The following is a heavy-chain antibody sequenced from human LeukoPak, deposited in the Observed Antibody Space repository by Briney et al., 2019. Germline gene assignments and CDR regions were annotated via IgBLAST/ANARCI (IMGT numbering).Heavy chain of an antibody. CDR2: IYTSGST. V-gene: IGHV4-61*02. Sequence: SETLSLTRTVSGGSISSGSYYWSWIRQPAGKGLEWIGRIYTSGSTNYNPSLKSRVTISVDTSKNQFSLKLSSVTAADTAVYYCARVGRTPPKPGYMDVWGKGTTVTVSS. D-gene: IGHD1-14*01. CDR1: GGSISSGSYY. J-gene: IGHJ6*03. CDR3: ARVGRTPPKPGYMDV.